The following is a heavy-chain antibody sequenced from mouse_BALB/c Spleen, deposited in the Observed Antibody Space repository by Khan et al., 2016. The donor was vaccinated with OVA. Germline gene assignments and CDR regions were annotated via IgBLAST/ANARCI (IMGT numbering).Heavy chain of an antibody. CDR2: IYPGSGTT. Sequence: QVQLKQSGPELVKPGASVKMSCKASGYKFTDYVISWVKQRTGQGLEWIGDIYPGSGTTYYNERFEGKATLTADKSSNTAYMQCRSLPSEDSAVYGCARSDDNDGAWFMYWGQGNLVTVSA. D-gene: IGHD2-4*01. CDR1: GYKFTDYV. CDR3: ARSDDNDGAWFMY. J-gene: IGHJ3*01. V-gene: IGHV1-77*01.